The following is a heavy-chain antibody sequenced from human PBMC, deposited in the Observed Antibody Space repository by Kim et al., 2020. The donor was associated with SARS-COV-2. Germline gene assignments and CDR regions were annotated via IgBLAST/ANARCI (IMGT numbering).Heavy chain of an antibody. CDR2: IYYSGST. Sequence: SETLSLTCNVSGGSISSSSYYWGWIRQPPGKGLEWIGSIYYSGSTYYNPSLKSRVTISVDTSKNQFSLKLSSVTAADTAVYYCALRGGYYYYYGMDVWG. V-gene: IGHV4-39*01. D-gene: IGHD5-12*01. CDR3: ALRGGYYYYYGMDV. J-gene: IGHJ6*02. CDR1: GGSISSSSYY.